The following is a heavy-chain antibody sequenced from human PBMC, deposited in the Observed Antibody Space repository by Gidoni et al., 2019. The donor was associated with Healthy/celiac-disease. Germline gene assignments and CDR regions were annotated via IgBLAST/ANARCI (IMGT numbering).Heavy chain of an antibody. CDR3: ARQIPPYYKHQRDSSSRSSSED. CDR1: DGSISSSSYY. CDR2: IYYGGST. V-gene: IGHV4-39*01. D-gene: IGHD6-13*01. Sequence: QLQLQESGPGLVKPSETLSLTCTVSDGSISSSSYYWGWIRQPPGKGLEWIGSIYYGGSTYDNPSFKSRGTISVDTSNNQFSLKLSSVTAADTAVYYCARQIPPYYKHQRDSSSRSSSEDWGQGTLVTVSS. J-gene: IGHJ4*02.